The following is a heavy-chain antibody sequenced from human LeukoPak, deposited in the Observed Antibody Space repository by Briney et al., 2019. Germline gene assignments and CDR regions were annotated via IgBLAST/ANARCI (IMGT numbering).Heavy chain of an antibody. D-gene: IGHD6-19*01. CDR3: ARDGIAVMYYHGIDV. Sequence: GGSLRLSCTASGFTFSSYAIHWVRQAPGKGLELVAVISYDGNNKYYADSVKGRLTISRDNSKNTLFLQMDSLRAEDTAVYYCARDGIAVMYYHGIDVWGQGTTVTVSS. J-gene: IGHJ6*02. CDR2: ISYDGNNK. CDR1: GFTFSSYA. V-gene: IGHV3-30*04.